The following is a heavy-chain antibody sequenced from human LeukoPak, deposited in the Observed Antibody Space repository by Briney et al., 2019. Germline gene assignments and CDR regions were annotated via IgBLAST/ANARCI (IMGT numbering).Heavy chain of an antibody. D-gene: IGHD2-15*01. Sequence: ASVNVSCKASGYTFTDYYMHWVRQAPGQGLEWMGWINLNSGGTNFAHRFQGRVTMTRDTSISTAYMDLSRLISDDTAVYYCARDAGYCTGGSCWYFDHWGQGTLVTVSS. CDR3: ARDAGYCTGGSCWYFDH. CDR2: INLNSGGT. V-gene: IGHV1-2*02. J-gene: IGHJ4*02. CDR1: GYTFTDYY.